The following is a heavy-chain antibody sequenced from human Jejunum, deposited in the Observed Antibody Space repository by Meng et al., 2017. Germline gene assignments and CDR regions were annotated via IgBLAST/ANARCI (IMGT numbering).Heavy chain of an antibody. J-gene: IGHJ4*02. CDR1: GFSFSSYE. CDR2: ISNSGFTI. D-gene: IGHD2-21*02. Sequence: GGSLRLSCAASGFSFSSYELHWVRQAPGKGLEWVSYISNSGFTIYYADSVKRRFTISRDNAENSLHLQMNSLRAEETAVYYCATVGTADYWGQGTLVTVSS. V-gene: IGHV3-48*03. CDR3: ATVGTADY.